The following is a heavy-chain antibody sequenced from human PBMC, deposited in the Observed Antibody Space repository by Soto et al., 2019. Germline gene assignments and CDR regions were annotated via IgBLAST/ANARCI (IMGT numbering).Heavy chain of an antibody. D-gene: IGHD3-22*01. CDR3: AKDSDSSGYYFLYYYGMDV. V-gene: IGHV3-23*01. CDR2: ISGSGGST. J-gene: IGHJ6*02. Sequence: GGSLRLSCAASGLTFSSYAMSWVRQAPGKGLEWVSAISGSGGSTYYADSVKGRFTISRDNSKNTLYLQMNSLRAEDTAVYYCAKDSDSSGYYFLYYYGMDVWGQGTTVTVS. CDR1: GLTFSSYA.